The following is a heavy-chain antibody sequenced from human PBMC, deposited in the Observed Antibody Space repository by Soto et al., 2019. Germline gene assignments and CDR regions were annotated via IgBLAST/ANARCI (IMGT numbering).Heavy chain of an antibody. V-gene: IGHV3-23*01. CDR2: ISGRGSST. J-gene: IGHJ4*02. CDR1: GFTFSNYA. Sequence: EGQVLESGGGLVQPGGSLRLSCGASGFTFSNYAMNWVRQAPGKGLEWVSGISGRGSSTYYADSVKGRFTISRDNSQNTIYLQMNSLRAEDTAVYYCAREKYYYDKSGYYSSYLDSLGQGTPVTVSS. CDR3: AREKYYYDKSGYYSSYLDS. D-gene: IGHD3-22*01.